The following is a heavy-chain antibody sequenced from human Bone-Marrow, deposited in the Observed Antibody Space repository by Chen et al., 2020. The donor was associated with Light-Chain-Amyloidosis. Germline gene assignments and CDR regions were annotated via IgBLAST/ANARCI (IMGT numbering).Heavy chain of an antibody. CDR2: IYPDDSDA. D-gene: IGHD5-12*01. J-gene: IGHJ4*02. CDR3: ARRRDGYNFDY. V-gene: IGHV5-51*01. Sequence: GKKPGESLKISCKGSGYTFPNYWIGWVRQMPGKGLEWMGVIYPDDSDARYSPSFEGQVTISADKSITTAYLQWRSLKASDTAMYYCARRRDGYNFDYWGQGNLVTFSS. CDR1: GYTFPNYW.